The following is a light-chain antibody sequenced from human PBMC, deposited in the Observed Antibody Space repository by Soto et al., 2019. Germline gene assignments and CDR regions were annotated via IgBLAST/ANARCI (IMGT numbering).Light chain of an antibody. CDR3: QQYGSSRT. CDR1: QSVSSSY. V-gene: IGKV3-20*01. CDR2: GAS. J-gene: IGKJ2*01. Sequence: DIVLTQSPGTLSLSPGERATLSCRASQSVSSSYLAWYQQKPGQAPRLLIYGASSRATGIPDRFSGSGSGTDFTLTISRLEPEDFAVYYCQQYGSSRTFGQGTKVAIK.